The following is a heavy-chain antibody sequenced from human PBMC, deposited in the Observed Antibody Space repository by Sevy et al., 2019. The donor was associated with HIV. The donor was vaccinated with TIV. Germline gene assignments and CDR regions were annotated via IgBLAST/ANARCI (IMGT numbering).Heavy chain of an antibody. CDR2: ISYDGSNK. CDR1: GFTFSSYA. CDR3: ARVGDYYGSGSPHFDY. Sequence: GGSLRLSCAASGFTFSSYAMHWVRQAPGKGLEWVAVISYDGSNKYYADSVKGRFTISRDNSKNTLYLQMNSLRAEDTAVYYCARVGDYYGSGSPHFDYWGQGTLVTVSS. J-gene: IGHJ4*02. V-gene: IGHV3-30*04. D-gene: IGHD3-10*01.